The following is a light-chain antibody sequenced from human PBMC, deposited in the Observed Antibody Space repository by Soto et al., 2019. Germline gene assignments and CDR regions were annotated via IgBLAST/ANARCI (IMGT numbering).Light chain of an antibody. CDR2: RSN. J-gene: IGLJ3*02. CDR1: SSNIGTNT. V-gene: IGLV1-44*01. Sequence: QSVLTQPPSASGTPGQRVTISCSGSSSNIGTNTVNWYQQLPRSAPKLLMYRSNQRPSGVPDRFSGSKSGTSASLAISGLQSEDEADYYCAAWDGSLNAVLFGGGTKVTVL. CDR3: AAWDGSLNAVL.